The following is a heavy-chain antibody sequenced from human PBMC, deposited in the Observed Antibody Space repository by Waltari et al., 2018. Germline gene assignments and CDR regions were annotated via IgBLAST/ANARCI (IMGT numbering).Heavy chain of an antibody. Sequence: QLQLQESGPGLAKPSETLSLTCAVSGGSISRSHSYWGWLRQPPGKGLEWIGSIYYSGSTYYNPSLKSRVTISVDTSKNQFSLKLSSVTAADTAGYYCARYSSSPYYYGMDVWGQGTTVTVSS. J-gene: IGHJ6*02. CDR2: IYYSGST. D-gene: IGHD6-13*01. V-gene: IGHV4-39*07. CDR1: GGSISRSHSY. CDR3: ARYSSSPYYYGMDV.